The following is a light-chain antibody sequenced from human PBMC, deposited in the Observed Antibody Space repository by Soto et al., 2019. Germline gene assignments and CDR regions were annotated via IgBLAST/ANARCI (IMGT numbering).Light chain of an antibody. CDR1: SSDVGGYNE. CDR2: EVS. CDR3: SSYTSSTTDV. J-gene: IGLJ1*01. Sequence: QSALTQPASVSGSPGQSITISCTGTSSDVGGYNEVSWYQQHPGRAPKLMIYEVSSRPSGVSNRFSGSKSGNTASLTISGLQAEDEADYYCSSYTSSTTDVFGTGTKLTVL. V-gene: IGLV2-14*01.